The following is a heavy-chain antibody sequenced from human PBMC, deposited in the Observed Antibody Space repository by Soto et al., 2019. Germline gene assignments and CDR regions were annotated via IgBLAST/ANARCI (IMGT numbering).Heavy chain of an antibody. CDR1: RFTFRNYA. CDR3: ANDLSGPGLDAFDI. Sequence: VGSLRLSCAASRFTFRNYAMNWVRQAPGKGLEWVSGISDSGSRTFHADSVKGRFTISRDNSKHTLYLQMNSLRAEDTAVYYCANDLSGPGLDAFDIWGQGTMVTVSS. CDR2: ISDSGSRT. D-gene: IGHD6-19*01. J-gene: IGHJ3*02. V-gene: IGHV3-23*01.